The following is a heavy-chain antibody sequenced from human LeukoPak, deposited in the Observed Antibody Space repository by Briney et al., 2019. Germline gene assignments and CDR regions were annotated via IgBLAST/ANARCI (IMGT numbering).Heavy chain of an antibody. CDR3: AKGGLGCSSTSCFDY. V-gene: IGHV3-23*01. CDR1: GLTFSSYA. J-gene: IGHJ4*02. D-gene: IGHD2-2*01. Sequence: GGSLRLSCAASGLTFSSYAMSWVRQAPGKRLEWVSAISGSGGSTYYADSVKGRFTISRDNSKNTLYLQMNSLRVEDTAVYYCAKGGLGCSSTSCFDYWGQGTLVTVSS. CDR2: ISGSGGST.